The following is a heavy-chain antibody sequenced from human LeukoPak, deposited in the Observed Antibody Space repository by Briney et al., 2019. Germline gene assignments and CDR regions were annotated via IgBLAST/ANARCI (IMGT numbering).Heavy chain of an antibody. V-gene: IGHV3-64D*06. CDR3: AKDLGYCSGGSCYSWIDY. CDR2: ITGDGGRT. J-gene: IGHJ4*02. D-gene: IGHD2-15*01. Sequence: GGSLRLSCSASGFTFSSYAMHWVRQAPGKGLECVSAITGDGGRTYYADSVKGRFTISRDNSKNTLYLQMNSLRAEDTAVYYCAKDLGYCSGGSCYSWIDYWGQGTLVTVSS. CDR1: GFTFSSYA.